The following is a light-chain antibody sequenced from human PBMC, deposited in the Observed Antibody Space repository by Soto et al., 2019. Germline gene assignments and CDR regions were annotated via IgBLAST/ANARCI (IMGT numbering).Light chain of an antibody. Sequence: LLTQSPATLSVSPGQRVTLSCRASQSISSYLAWYQQRPGQPSRLLIYDASNRATGIPARFSGSGSGTDFTLTISSLEPEDFALYYCQQRSNWPRTFGQGTKVDIK. CDR2: DAS. CDR1: QSISSY. V-gene: IGKV3-11*01. CDR3: QQRSNWPRT. J-gene: IGKJ1*01.